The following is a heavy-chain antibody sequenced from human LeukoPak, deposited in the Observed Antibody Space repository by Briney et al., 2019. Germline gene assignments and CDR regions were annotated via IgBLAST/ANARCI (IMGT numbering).Heavy chain of an antibody. V-gene: IGHV4-34*01. Sequence: SETLSLTCAVYGGSFCGYYWSWIRQPPGKGLEWIGEINHSGSTNYNPSLKSRVTISVDTSKNQFSLKLSSVTAADTAVYYCARGGVYWGQGTLVTVSS. D-gene: IGHD2-8*01. CDR2: INHSGST. CDR1: GGSFCGYY. J-gene: IGHJ4*02. CDR3: ARGGVY.